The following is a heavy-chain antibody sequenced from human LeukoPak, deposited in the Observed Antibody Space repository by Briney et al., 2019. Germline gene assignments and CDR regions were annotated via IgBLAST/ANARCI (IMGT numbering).Heavy chain of an antibody. D-gene: IGHD3-10*01. CDR3: ARAIRGSKIASRYYFYYMDI. Sequence: SVKVSCKASGGTFSSYAINWVRQAPGQGLEWMGGIIPIFDTTNYAQNFQGRVTITADKSTNTAYMELSSLRSEDTAVYYGARAIRGSKIASRYYFYYMDIWGKGTTVTVSS. CDR1: GGTFSSYA. CDR2: IIPIFDTT. J-gene: IGHJ6*03. V-gene: IGHV1-69*06.